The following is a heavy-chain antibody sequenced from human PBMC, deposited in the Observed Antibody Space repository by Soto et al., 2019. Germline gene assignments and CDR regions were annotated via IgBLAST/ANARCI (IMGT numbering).Heavy chain of an antibody. CDR3: ASCRDIYGAFCDNFDY. CDR2: TYYRSKWYN. D-gene: IGHD5-12*01. V-gene: IGHV6-1*01. J-gene: IGHJ4*02. Sequence: SQTLSLTCAISGDSVSSNSAAWNWIRQSPSRGLEWLGRTYYRSKWYNDYAVSVKSRITINPDTSKNQISLQLNSVTPEDTAVYYCASCRDIYGAFCDNFDYCGLGVLVTVSS. CDR1: GDSVSSNSAA.